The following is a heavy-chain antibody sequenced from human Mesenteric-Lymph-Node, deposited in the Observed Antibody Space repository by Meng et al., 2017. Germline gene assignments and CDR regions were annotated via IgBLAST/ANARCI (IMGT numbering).Heavy chain of an antibody. CDR3: ARVAEGLESFYRVFDY. D-gene: IGHD3-10*01. Sequence: GESLKISCAASGFTFSNSWMSWVRQAPGKGLEWVANINQDGSKQNYVDSVKGRFTISRDNAKSSLYLQINSLRAEDTAVYYCARVAEGLESFYRVFDYWGQGTLVTSPQ. V-gene: IGHV3-7*01. J-gene: IGHJ4*02. CDR1: GFTFSNSW. CDR2: INQDGSKQ.